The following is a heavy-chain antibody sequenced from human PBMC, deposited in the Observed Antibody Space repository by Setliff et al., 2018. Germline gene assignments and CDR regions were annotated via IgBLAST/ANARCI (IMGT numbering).Heavy chain of an antibody. V-gene: IGHV3-48*01. Sequence: GSLRLSCAASGFTFSTYTMNWVRQAPGKGLEWVSYISSSSSTIYYADSVKGRFTISRDNAKNSLYLQMNSLRAEDTAVYYCARVRSSLVVAGSADYWGQGTLVTVSS. CDR1: GFTFSTYT. J-gene: IGHJ4*02. D-gene: IGHD6-19*01. CDR3: ARVRSSLVVAGSADY. CDR2: ISSSSSTI.